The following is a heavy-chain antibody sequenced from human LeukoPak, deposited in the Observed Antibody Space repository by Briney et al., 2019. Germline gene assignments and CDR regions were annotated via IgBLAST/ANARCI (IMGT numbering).Heavy chain of an antibody. CDR2: FSYSGST. D-gene: IGHD6-19*01. Sequence: SETLSLTCTVSGGSISSSSYDWSWIRQPPGKGLEWIGYFSYSGSTSYSSSLKSRVTISVDTSKNQFSLKLSSVTAADTAVYYCARVGIAVAIMDYWGQGTLVTVSS. J-gene: IGHJ4*02. CDR1: GGSISSSSYD. CDR3: ARVGIAVAIMDY. V-gene: IGHV4-61*01.